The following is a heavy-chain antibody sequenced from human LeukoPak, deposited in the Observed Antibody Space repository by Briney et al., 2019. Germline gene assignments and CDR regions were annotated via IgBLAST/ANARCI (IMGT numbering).Heavy chain of an antibody. J-gene: IGHJ3*02. D-gene: IGHD3-22*01. V-gene: IGHV1-2*02. Sequence: GASVKVSCKASGYTFTGYYMHWVRQAPGQGLGWMGWINPNSGGTNYAQKFQGRVTMTRDTSISTAYMELSRLRSDDTAVYYCARDLGITMIVVVPYAFDIWGQGTMVTVSS. CDR2: INPNSGGT. CDR3: ARDLGITMIVVVPYAFDI. CDR1: GYTFTGYY.